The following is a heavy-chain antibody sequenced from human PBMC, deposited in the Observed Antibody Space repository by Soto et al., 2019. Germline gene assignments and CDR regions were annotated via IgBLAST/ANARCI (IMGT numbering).Heavy chain of an antibody. V-gene: IGHV1-46*01. Sequence: QAQLVQSGAEVKQPGASAKVSCKASGYTFTSYYMFWVRQAPGQGLEWMGVINTSGGSPTYAQKFQGRVTMTSDTSTSTVYMELSRLRPEDTAMYYCTRGFLTMVSPRGRYGPDVWGQGTTVIVSS. CDR2: INTSGGSP. CDR1: GYTFTSYY. J-gene: IGHJ6*02. D-gene: IGHD3-10*01. CDR3: TRGFLTMVSPRGRYGPDV.